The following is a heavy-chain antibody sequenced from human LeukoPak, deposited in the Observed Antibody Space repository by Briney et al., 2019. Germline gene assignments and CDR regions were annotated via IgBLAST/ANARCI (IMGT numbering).Heavy chain of an antibody. CDR2: IKQDGSEK. Sequence: GGSLRLSCAASGFTFSSYWMSWVRQAPGKGLEWVANIKQDGSEKYYVDSMKGRFTISRDNAKNSLYLQMNSLRAEDTAVYYCARDLYTPSAVVVPAGVDYWGQGTLVTVSS. CDR3: ARDLYTPSAVVVPAGVDY. J-gene: IGHJ4*02. CDR1: GFTFSSYW. D-gene: IGHD2-2*01. V-gene: IGHV3-7*01.